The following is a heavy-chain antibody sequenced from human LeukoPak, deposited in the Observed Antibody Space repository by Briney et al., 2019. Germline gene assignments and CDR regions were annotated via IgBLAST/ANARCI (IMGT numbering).Heavy chain of an antibody. V-gene: IGHV3-74*01. CDR2: INSDGSST. D-gene: IGHD1-26*01. CDR1: GFTFSSYW. Sequence: GGPLRLSCAVSGFTFSSYWMHWVRQAPGKGLVWVSRINSDGSSTSYADSVKGRFTISRDNAKNTLYLQMNSLRAEDTAVYYCARSLIVGATAVDYWGQGTLVTVSS. CDR3: ARSLIVGATAVDY. J-gene: IGHJ4*02.